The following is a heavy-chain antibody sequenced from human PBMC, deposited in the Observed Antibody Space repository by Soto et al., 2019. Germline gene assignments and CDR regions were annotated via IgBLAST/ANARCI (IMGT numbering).Heavy chain of an antibody. D-gene: IGHD3-3*01. J-gene: IGHJ5*02. CDR1: GFTFSSYA. CDR3: AKIVNHGVVITAGWFDP. V-gene: IGHV3-23*01. Sequence: EVQLLESGGGLVQPGGSLRLSCAASGFTFSSYAMSWVRQAPGKGLEWVSAISGSGGSTYYADSVKGRFTISRDNSKNPLDLQMNSLRAEDTAVYYWAKIVNHGVVITAGWFDPWGKGTLVTVSS. CDR2: ISGSGGST.